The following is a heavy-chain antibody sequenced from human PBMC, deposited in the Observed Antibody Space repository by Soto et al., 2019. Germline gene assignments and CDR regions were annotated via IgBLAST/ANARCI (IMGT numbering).Heavy chain of an antibody. Sequence: ASVKVSCRASEYTFSGYYLHWVRQAPGQRLEWLGWINPTGGGTIYAQRFQGRLTLTRDTSITTAYMELSGLTSDDTAFYYCATSSDWSPLLDYWGQGTLVTVSS. CDR1: EYTFSGYY. CDR2: INPTGGGT. D-gene: IGHD6-19*01. J-gene: IGHJ4*02. CDR3: ATSSDWSPLLDY. V-gene: IGHV1-2*02.